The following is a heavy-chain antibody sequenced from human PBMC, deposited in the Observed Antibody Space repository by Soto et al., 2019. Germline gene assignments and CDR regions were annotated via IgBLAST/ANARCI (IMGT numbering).Heavy chain of an antibody. CDR3: ARIVRGYYYGMDV. CDR1: GFSLSNARMG. J-gene: IGHJ6*02. V-gene: IGHV2-26*01. CDR2: IFSNDEK. D-gene: IGHD3-10*01. Sequence: ASGPTLVNPTETLTLTCTVSGFSLSNARMGVSWIRQPPGKALEWLAHIFSNDEKSYSTSLKSRLTISKDTSKSQVVLTVTNMDPVDTATYYCARIVRGYYYGMDVWGQGTTVTVSS.